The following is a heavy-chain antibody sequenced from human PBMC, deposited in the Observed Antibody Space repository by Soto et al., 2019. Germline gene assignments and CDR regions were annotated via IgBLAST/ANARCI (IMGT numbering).Heavy chain of an antibody. CDR3: AKWSYLDY. V-gene: IGHV3-23*01. CDR1: GFSFASFA. Sequence: GGSLRLSGTASGFSFASFAITWVRQAPGKRLEWVATISGSDGKTYYADSVKGRFSVSRDTSRNTLYLQMNSLRADDTAIYYCAKWSYLDYWGQGTRVTVSS. CDR2: ISGSDGKT. D-gene: IGHD3-3*01. J-gene: IGHJ4*02.